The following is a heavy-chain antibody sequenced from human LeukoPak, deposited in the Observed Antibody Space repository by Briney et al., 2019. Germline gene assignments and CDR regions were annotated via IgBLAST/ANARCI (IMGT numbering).Heavy chain of an antibody. J-gene: IGHJ2*01. V-gene: IGHV4-59*01. CDR3: ARDRDSSGLRDFDL. D-gene: IGHD3-22*01. CDR2: IYYSGNT. Sequence: SETLSLTCTVSGGSISSYYWSWLRQPPGKGLGWIGYIYYSGNTNYNPSLKSRVSISIDTSKNQFSLQLSSVTAADTAVYHCARDRDSSGLRDFDLWGRGTLVTVSA. CDR1: GGSISSYY.